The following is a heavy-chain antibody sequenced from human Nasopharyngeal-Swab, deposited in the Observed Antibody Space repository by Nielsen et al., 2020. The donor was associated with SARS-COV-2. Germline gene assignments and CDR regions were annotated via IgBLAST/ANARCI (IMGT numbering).Heavy chain of an antibody. J-gene: IGHJ6*03. CDR2: ISGSGGST. V-gene: IGHV3-23*01. D-gene: IGHD5-18*01. CDR3: AKRSGYSYGPDYYYYYMDV. Sequence: GGSLRLSCAASGFTFSSYAMSWVRQAPGKGLEWVSAISGSGGSTYYADSVKGRFTISRDNSKSTLYLQMNSLRAEDTAVYYCAKRSGYSYGPDYYYYYMDVWGKGTTVTVSS. CDR1: GFTFSSYA.